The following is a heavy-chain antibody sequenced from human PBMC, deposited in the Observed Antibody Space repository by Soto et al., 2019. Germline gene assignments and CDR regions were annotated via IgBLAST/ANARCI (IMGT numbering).Heavy chain of an antibody. J-gene: IGHJ5*02. V-gene: IGHV1-69*13. CDR1: GGTFSSYA. CDR2: IIPIFGTA. Sequence: GASVKVSCKASGGTFSSYAISWVRQAPGQGLEWMGGIIPIFGTANYAQKFQGRVTITADESTSTAYMELSSLRSEDTAVYYCAREEQQRDNWFDPWGQGTLVTVSS. D-gene: IGHD6-13*01. CDR3: AREEQQRDNWFDP.